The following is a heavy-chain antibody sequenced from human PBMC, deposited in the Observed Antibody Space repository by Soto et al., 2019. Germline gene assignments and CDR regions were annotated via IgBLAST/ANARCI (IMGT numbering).Heavy chain of an antibody. CDR1: GFTISNYG. J-gene: IGHJ5*02. V-gene: IGHV3-33*01. CDR3: ARAGIVSITQLGWFDP. Sequence: QVQLVESGGGVVQPGRSLRLSCTAFGFTISNYGIHWVRQAPGKGLEWGAVIWPDGNNKYYLDSVKGRFTISIDNSKNTLYLQMDSLRAEDTAVYYCARAGIVSITQLGWFDPWGQGTLVTVSS. CDR2: IWPDGNNK. D-gene: IGHD2-15*01.